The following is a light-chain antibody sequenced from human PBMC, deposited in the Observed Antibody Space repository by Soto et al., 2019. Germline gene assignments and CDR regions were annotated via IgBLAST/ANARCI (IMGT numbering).Light chain of an antibody. V-gene: IGLV2-18*01. J-gene: IGLJ1*01. CDR1: SSDVGSYNR. Sequence: QSALTQPPSVSGSPGQSVTISCTGTSSDVGSYNRVSWYQQPPGTAPKLMIYEVSNRPSGVPDRFSGSKSGNTASLTISGLQDEDEADYYCSLYTSSSTDVFGTGTKVTVL. CDR3: SLYTSSSTDV. CDR2: EVS.